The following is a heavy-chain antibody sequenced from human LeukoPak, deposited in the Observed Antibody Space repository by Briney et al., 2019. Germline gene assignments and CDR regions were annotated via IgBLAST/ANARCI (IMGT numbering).Heavy chain of an antibody. D-gene: IGHD1-26*01. V-gene: IGHV4-61*01. J-gene: IGHJ4*02. Sequence: PSETLSLTCTVSGGSISSSSYYWSWIRQPPGKGLEWIGYIYYSGSTNYNPSLKSRVTISVDTSKNQFSLKLSSVTAADTAVYYCARGGATDYFDYWGQGTLVTVSS. CDR2: IYYSGST. CDR1: GGSISSSSYY. CDR3: ARGGATDYFDY.